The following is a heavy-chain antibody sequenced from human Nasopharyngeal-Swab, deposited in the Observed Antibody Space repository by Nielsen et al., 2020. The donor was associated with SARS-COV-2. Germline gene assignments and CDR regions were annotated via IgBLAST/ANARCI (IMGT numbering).Heavy chain of an antibody. CDR2: ISYDGSNK. CDR3: ARELTNYYDSSGYLDY. V-gene: IGHV3-30-3*01. Sequence: SCAASGFTFSSYAMHWVRQAPGKGLEWVAVISYDGSNKYYADSVKGRFTISRDNSKNTLYLQMNSLRAEDTAVYYCARELTNYYDSSGYLDYWGQGTLVTVSS. J-gene: IGHJ4*02. D-gene: IGHD3-22*01. CDR1: GFTFSSYA.